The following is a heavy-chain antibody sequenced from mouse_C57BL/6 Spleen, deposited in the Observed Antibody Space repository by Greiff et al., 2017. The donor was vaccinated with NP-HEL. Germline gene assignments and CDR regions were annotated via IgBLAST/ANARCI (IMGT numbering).Heavy chain of an antibody. Sequence: EVNLVESGGGLVKPGGSLKLSCAASGFTFSDYGMHWVRQAPEKGLEWVAYISSGSSTIYYADTVKGRFTISRDNAKNTLFLQMTSLRSEDTAMYYCARGVVADYYAMDYWGQGTSVTVSS. D-gene: IGHD1-1*01. J-gene: IGHJ4*01. V-gene: IGHV5-17*01. CDR2: ISSGSSTI. CDR1: GFTFSDYG. CDR3: ARGVVADYYAMDY.